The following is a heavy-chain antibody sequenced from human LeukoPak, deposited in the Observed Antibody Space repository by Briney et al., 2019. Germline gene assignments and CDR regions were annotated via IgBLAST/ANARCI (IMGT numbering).Heavy chain of an antibody. Sequence: GASVKVSCKASGYTFTGYYMHWVRQAPGQGLEWMGWVNTHNGATNYAQKFQGAVTMTRDTSISTAYMELSRPRSDDTAMYYCARSGRGHVYGFFDYWGQGTLVTVSS. V-gene: IGHV1-2*02. J-gene: IGHJ4*02. CDR1: GYTFTGYY. CDR2: VNTHNGAT. CDR3: ARSGRGHVYGFFDY. D-gene: IGHD3-10*01.